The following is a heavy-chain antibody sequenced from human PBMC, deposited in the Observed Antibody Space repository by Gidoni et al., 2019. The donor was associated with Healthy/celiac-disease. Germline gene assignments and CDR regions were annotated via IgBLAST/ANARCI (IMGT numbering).Heavy chain of an antibody. CDR3: ARDRDYGDAYYFDY. J-gene: IGHJ4*02. CDR1: GFTFSSYG. Sequence: QVQLVESGGGVVQPGRSLRLSCAASGFTFSSYGMHWVRQAPGKGLEWVAVIWYDGSNKYYADSVKGRFTISRDNSKNTLYLQMNSLRAEDTAVYYCARDRDYGDAYYFDYWGQGTLVTVSS. D-gene: IGHD4-17*01. V-gene: IGHV3-33*01. CDR2: IWYDGSNK.